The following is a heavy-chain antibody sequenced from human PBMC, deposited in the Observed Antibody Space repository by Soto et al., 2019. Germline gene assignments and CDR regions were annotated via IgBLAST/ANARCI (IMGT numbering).Heavy chain of an antibody. CDR3: AKDSDYDQRYYYYMDV. D-gene: IGHD4-17*01. CDR2: ISGSGGST. J-gene: IGHJ6*03. V-gene: IGHV3-23*01. CDR1: GFTFSSYA. Sequence: GGSLRLSCAASGFTFSSYAMSWVRQAPGKGLEWVSAISGSGGSTYYADSVKGRFTISRDNSKNTLYLQMNSLRAEDTAVYYCAKDSDYDQRYYYYMDVWGKGTTVTVSS.